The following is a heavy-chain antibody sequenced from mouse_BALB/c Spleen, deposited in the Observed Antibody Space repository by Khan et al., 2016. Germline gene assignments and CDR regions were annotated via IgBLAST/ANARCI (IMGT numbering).Heavy chain of an antibody. CDR2: INADSSTI. CDR3: AREGVVLWFAY. CDR1: GFDFSRYW. J-gene: IGHJ3*01. V-gene: IGHV4-1*02. D-gene: IGHD1-3*01. Sequence: EVKLLESGGGLVQPGGSLKLSCAASGFDFSRYWMNWVRQAPGKGLEWIGEINADSSTINYTPSLKDKFIISRDNAKNTLYLQMTKVRSEDTALDYCAREGVVLWFAYWGQGTLVTVSA.